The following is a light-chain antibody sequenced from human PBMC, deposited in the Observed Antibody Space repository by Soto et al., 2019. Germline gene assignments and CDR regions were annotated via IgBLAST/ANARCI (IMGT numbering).Light chain of an antibody. Sequence: EIVLTQSPGTLSLSPGERATLSCTASQSVRSGYVAWYQQKPGQAPRLLIYGASFRASGISDRFSGSGSGTGFTLTISRMEPEDVAVCYCQQYAGSPRTFGQGTKVDIK. V-gene: IGKV3-20*01. CDR2: GAS. CDR1: QSVRSGY. CDR3: QQYAGSPRT. J-gene: IGKJ1*01.